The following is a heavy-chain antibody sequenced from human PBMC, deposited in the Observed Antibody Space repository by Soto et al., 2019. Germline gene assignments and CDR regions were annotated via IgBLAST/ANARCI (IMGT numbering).Heavy chain of an antibody. V-gene: IGHV4-30-2*01. CDR2: ISHTGST. J-gene: IGHJ5*02. D-gene: IGHD3-10*01. Sequence: QLQLQESGSGPVKPSQTLSLTCAVSGGSITSGNSYSWSWIRQPPGKGLEWIGSISHTGSTSYNPSLKSRLTMSVDKSKNQFSLRLSSVTAADMAVYYCARAVAPYFGTWFDPWGQGILVTVSS. CDR3: ARAVAPYFGTWFDP. CDR1: GGSITSGNSYS.